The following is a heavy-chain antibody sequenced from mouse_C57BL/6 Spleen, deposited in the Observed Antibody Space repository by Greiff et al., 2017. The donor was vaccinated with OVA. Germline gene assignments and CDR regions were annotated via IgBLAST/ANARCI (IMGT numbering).Heavy chain of an antibody. J-gene: IGHJ2*01. V-gene: IGHV1-81*01. Sequence: QVQLQQSGAELARPGASVKLSCKASGYTFTSYGISWVKQRTGKGLEWIGEIYPRSGNTYYNEKFKGKATLTADKSSSTAYMELSSLTSEDSSVYFCARSPPSTIVTHYFDYWGQGTTLTVSS. CDR1: GYTFTSYG. D-gene: IGHD2-5*01. CDR2: IYPRSGNT. CDR3: ARSPPSTIVTHYFDY.